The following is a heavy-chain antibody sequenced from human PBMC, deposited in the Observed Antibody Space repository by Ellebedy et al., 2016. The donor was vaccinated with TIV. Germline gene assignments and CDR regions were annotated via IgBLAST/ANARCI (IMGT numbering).Heavy chain of an antibody. D-gene: IGHD5-24*01. CDR3: ARATSGFDY. Sequence: GESLKISCAASGFTFSSYDMHWVRQPTGKGLEWVSGITSAGDTYYLGSVKGRFIISRDSAKNSLYLQMNSLRAEDMAVYYCARATSGFDYWGQGALATVSS. CDR1: GFTFSSYD. V-gene: IGHV3-13*01. CDR2: ITSAGDT. J-gene: IGHJ4*02.